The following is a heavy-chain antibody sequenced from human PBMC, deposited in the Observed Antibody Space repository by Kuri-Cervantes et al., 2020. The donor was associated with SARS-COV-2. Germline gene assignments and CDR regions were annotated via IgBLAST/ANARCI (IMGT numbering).Heavy chain of an antibody. V-gene: IGHV3-11*04. CDR1: GFIFSDYY. CDR3: ARGLRLGKSLDY. J-gene: IGHJ4*02. CDR2: IGPSGTTK. Sequence: GESLKISCTASGFIFSDYYMIWIRQAPGKGLEWVSNIGPSGTTKYYADSVKGRFTISRDNAKNSLYLQMSSLRAEDAAVYYCARGLRLGKSLDYWGQGTLVTVSS. D-gene: IGHD7-27*01.